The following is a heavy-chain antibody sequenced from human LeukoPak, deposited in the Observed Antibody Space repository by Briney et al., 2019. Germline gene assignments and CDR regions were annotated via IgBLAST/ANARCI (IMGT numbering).Heavy chain of an antibody. CDR1: GFTFSNYW. J-gene: IGHJ4*02. Sequence: GGSLRLSCAVSGFTFSNYWMTWVRQAPGKGLEWVAHIKGNGSEKYYADSVKGRFTISRDNAKNSLYLQMNSLRAEDTAIYYCARSQNWWLDYWGQGTLVTVSS. D-gene: IGHD2-15*01. V-gene: IGHV3-7*01. CDR2: IKGNGSEK. CDR3: ARSQNWWLDY.